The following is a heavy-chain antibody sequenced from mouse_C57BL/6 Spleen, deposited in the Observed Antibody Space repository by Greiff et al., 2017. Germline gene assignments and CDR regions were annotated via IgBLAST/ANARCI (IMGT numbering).Heavy chain of an antibody. CDR2: IWSGGST. V-gene: IGHV2-4*01. Sequence: QVQLQQSGPGLVQPSQSLSITCTVSGFSLTSYGVHWVRQPPGKGLEWLGVIWSGGSTDYNAAFISRLSISKDNSKSQVFFKMNSLQADDTAIYYCAKKKAPYYYGSSYDYYAMDYWGQGTSVTVSS. CDR3: AKKKAPYYYGSSYDYYAMDY. CDR1: GFSLTSYG. D-gene: IGHD1-1*01. J-gene: IGHJ4*01.